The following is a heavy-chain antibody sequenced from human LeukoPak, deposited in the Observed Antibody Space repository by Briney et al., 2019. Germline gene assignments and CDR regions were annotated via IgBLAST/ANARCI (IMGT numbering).Heavy chain of an antibody. CDR2: IFHSGTT. CDR1: GYSINSGYY. J-gene: IGHJ4*02. D-gene: IGHD1-26*01. CDR3: ARGAHSGSYYYFDY. Sequence: PSETLSLTCTVSGYSINSGYYWAWIRQTPVKGLEWIGTIFHSGTTWSNSSLKSRLTISVDTSNNQFSLKLRSVTAADTAVYYCARGAHSGSYYYFDYWGQGTLVTVSS. V-gene: IGHV4-38-2*02.